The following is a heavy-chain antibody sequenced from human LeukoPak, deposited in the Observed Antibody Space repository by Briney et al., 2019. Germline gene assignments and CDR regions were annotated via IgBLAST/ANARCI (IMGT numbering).Heavy chain of an antibody. J-gene: IGHJ6*02. D-gene: IGHD3-3*01. Sequence: ASVKVSCKASGYTFTGYYMHWVRQAPGQGLEWMGWINPNSGGTNYAQKFQGRVTMTRDTSISTAYMELSRLRSDDTAVYYCAGRLYYDFWSLDVWGQGTTVTVSS. CDR2: INPNSGGT. CDR3: AGRLYYDFWSLDV. CDR1: GYTFTGYY. V-gene: IGHV1-2*02.